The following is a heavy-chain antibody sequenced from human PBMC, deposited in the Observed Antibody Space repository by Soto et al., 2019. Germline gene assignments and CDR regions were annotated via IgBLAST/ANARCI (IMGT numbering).Heavy chain of an antibody. Sequence: ASVKVSCKASGYSFIGYYMHWVRQAPGQGLEWMGWINPNSGGTNYAQKFQGWVTMTRDTSISTAYMELSRLRSDDTAVYYCARVGSTSSGWFDPWGQGTLVTVSS. D-gene: IGHD2-2*01. J-gene: IGHJ5*02. CDR1: GYSFIGYY. CDR2: INPNSGGT. CDR3: ARVGSTSSGWFDP. V-gene: IGHV1-2*04.